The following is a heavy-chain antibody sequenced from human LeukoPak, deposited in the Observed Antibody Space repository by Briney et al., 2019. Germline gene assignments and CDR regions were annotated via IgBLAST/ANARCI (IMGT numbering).Heavy chain of an antibody. CDR3: ATVGASGSSDY. CDR2: IIPILDIT. CDR1: GGTFSSYA. D-gene: IGHD1-26*01. Sequence: SVKVSCKASGGTFSSYAFNWVRQAPGQGLEWMGRIIPILDITNDAQKFQGRVTITADKSTSTAYMELSSLRSEDTAVYYCATVGASGSSDYWGQGTLVTVPS. V-gene: IGHV1-69*04. J-gene: IGHJ4*02.